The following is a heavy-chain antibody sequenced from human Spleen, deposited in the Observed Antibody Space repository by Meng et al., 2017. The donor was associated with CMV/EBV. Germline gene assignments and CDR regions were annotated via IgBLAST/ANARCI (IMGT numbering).Heavy chain of an antibody. CDR3: ARDGAPSGSSSSSRGMDV. CDR1: GFTFRSYD. V-gene: IGHV3-13*01. Sequence: GGSLRLSCAAPGFTFRSYDMHWVRQGTGKGLEWVSAIGTAGDTYYSGSVKGRFTISRENAKNSLYLQMNSLSAGDTAVYYCARDGAPSGSSSSSRGMDVWGQGTTVTVSS. CDR2: IGTAGDT. D-gene: IGHD1-26*01. J-gene: IGHJ6*02.